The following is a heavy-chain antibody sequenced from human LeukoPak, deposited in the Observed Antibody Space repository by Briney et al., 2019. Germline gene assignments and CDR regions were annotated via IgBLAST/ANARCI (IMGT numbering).Heavy chain of an antibody. J-gene: IGHJ3*02. CDR3: ASIVGATHDDAFDI. Sequence: GASVKVSCRASGYTFTGYYMHWVRQAPGQGLEWMGRINPNSGGTNYAQKFQGRVTMTRDTSISTAYMELSRLRSDDTAVYYCASIVGATHDDAFDIWGQGTMVTVSS. CDR1: GYTFTGYY. D-gene: IGHD1-26*01. CDR2: INPNSGGT. V-gene: IGHV1-2*06.